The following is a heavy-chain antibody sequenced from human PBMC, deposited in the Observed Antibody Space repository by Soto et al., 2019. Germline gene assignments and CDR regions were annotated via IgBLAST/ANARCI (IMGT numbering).Heavy chain of an antibody. CDR2: IYHSGST. J-gene: IGHJ4*02. V-gene: IGHV4-30-2*01. CDR1: GGSISSGGYS. Sequence: SETLSLTCAVSGGSISSGGYSWSWIRQPPGKGLEWIGYIYHSGSTYYNPSLKSRVTISVDRSKNQFSLKLSSVTVADTAVYYYAKVPDYWSQGTLVTVSS. CDR3: AKVPDY.